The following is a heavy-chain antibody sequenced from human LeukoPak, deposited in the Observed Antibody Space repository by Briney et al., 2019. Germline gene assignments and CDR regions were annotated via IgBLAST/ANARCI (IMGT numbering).Heavy chain of an antibody. CDR2: INPNSGAT. V-gene: IGHV1-2*02. J-gene: IGHJ4*02. D-gene: IGHD3-22*01. CDR3: ARESGSSGYYYSFDY. Sequence: ASVKVSCKASGYTFTDYYMHWVRQAPGQGFEWMGWINPNSGATNSPQKFQGRVTMTRDTSITTAYMELRSLRSDDTAVYYCARESGSSGYYYSFDYWGQGTLVTVSS. CDR1: GYTFTDYY.